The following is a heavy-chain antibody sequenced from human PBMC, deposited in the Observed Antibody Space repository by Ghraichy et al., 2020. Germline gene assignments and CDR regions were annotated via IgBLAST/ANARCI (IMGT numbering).Heavy chain of an antibody. V-gene: IGHV4-4*07. D-gene: IGHD2-15*01. CDR1: GGSISSYY. J-gene: IGHJ4*02. CDR3: AREGYCSGGSCYTGVDY. Sequence: GSLRLSCTVSGGSISSYYWSWIRQPAGKGLEWIGRIYTSGSTNYNPSLKSRVTMSVDTSKNQFSLKLSSETAADTAVYYCAREGYCSGGSCYTGVDYWGQGTLVTVSS. CDR2: IYTSGST.